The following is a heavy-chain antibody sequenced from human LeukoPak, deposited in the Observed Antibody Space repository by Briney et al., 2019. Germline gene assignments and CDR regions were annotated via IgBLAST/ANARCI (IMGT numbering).Heavy chain of an antibody. CDR2: ISGSGSST. V-gene: IGHV3-23*01. D-gene: IGHD5-24*01. J-gene: IGHJ3*02. CDR3: APRLQDSTRAFDI. CDR1: GFTFSSYA. Sequence: GGPLRLSCAASGFTFSSYAMSWVRQAPGKGLEWVSTISGSGSSTYYADSVKGRFTISRDNSKNTLYLQMNSLRAEDTAVYYCAPRLQDSTRAFDICGQGTVVTVSS.